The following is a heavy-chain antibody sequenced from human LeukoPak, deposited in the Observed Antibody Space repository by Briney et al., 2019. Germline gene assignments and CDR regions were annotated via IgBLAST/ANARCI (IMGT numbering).Heavy chain of an antibody. CDR3: ARLMVRGILGP. CDR2: MNPSSGNT. D-gene: IGHD3-10*01. V-gene: IGHV1-8*01. Sequence: GASVKVSCKTSGYTFTDYDINWVRPAPGQGLEWMGWMNPSSGNTGYAQKFQGRVTMTRDNSMSTAYMELSSLTSEDTAVYYCARLMVRGILGPWGQGTLVTVSS. J-gene: IGHJ5*02. CDR1: GYTFTDYD.